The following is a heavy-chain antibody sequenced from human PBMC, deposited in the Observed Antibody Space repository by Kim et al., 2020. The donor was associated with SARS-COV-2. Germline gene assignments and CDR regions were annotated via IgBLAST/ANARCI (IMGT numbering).Heavy chain of an antibody. D-gene: IGHD1-26*01. CDR2: TSCDGNDN. V-gene: IGHV3-30*04. CDR1: GFTFNNFA. Sequence: GGSLRLSCTASGFTFNNFALHWVRQAPGKGLAWVSVTSCDGNDNYYAASVRGRFTISKDHSENTLFLHMNSRTEDATAVYYWAVDPLPQVVPMGGATSGWFDAWGEGTLVTVSS. CDR3: AVDPLPQVVPMGGATSGWFDA. J-gene: IGHJ5*02.